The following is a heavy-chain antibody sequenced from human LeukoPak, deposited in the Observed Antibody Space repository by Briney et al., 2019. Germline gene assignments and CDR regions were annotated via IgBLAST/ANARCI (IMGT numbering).Heavy chain of an antibody. J-gene: IGHJ4*02. CDR3: AKTNNTWPYYFDY. CDR1: GFIFSSYA. D-gene: IGHD1/OR15-1a*01. Sequence: GGSLRLPCAASGFIFSSYAMTWVRQAPGKGLEWVSVITDSGGSTFYADSVEGRFTISRDNSKNTLYLQMNSLRADDTAVYYCAKTNNTWPYYFDYWGQGTVVTVSS. CDR2: ITDSGGST. V-gene: IGHV3-23*01.